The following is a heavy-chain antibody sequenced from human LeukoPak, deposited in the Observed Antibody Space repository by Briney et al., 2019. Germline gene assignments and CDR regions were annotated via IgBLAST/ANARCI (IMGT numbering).Heavy chain of an antibody. CDR1: GFTFSSYA. CDR2: ISYDGSNK. J-gene: IGHJ4*02. D-gene: IGHD6-13*01. CDR3: AREYSSSWYIMGDY. V-gene: IGHV3-30-3*01. Sequence: GGALRLSCAASGFTFSSYAMHWVRQAPGKGREWGAVISYDGSNKYYADSVKGRFTISRDNSKNTLYLQMNSLRAEDTAVYYCAREYSSSWYIMGDYWGQGTLVTVSS.